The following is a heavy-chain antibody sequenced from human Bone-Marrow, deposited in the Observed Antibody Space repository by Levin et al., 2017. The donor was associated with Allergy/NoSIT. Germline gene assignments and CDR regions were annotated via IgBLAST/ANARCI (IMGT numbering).Heavy chain of an antibody. CDR1: GFTFSSYG. Sequence: PGGSLRLSCAASGFTFSSYGMHWVRQAPGKGLEWVAVISYDGSNKYYADSVKGRFTISRDNSKNTLYLQMNSLRAEDTAVYYCAKGVGPVGWFDPWGQGTLVTVSS. J-gene: IGHJ5*02. V-gene: IGHV3-30*18. CDR2: ISYDGSNK. CDR3: AKGVGPVGWFDP.